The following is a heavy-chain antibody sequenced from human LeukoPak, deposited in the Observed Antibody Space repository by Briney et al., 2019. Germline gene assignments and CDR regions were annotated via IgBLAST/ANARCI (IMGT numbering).Heavy chain of an antibody. CDR1: GYTFTGYY. D-gene: IGHD6-19*01. Sequence: ASVKVSCKASGYTFTGYYMHWVRQAPGQGLEWMGWISAYNGNTNYAQKLQGRVTMTTDTSTSTAYMELRSLRSDDTAVYYCARSGYSSGWPLDYYYYYGMDVWGQGTTVTVSS. V-gene: IGHV1-18*04. J-gene: IGHJ6*02. CDR3: ARSGYSSGWPLDYYYYYGMDV. CDR2: ISAYNGNT.